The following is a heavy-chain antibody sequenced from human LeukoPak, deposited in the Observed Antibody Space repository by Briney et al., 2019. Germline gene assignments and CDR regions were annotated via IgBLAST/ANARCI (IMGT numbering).Heavy chain of an antibody. CDR2: INPNSGGT. J-gene: IGHJ5*02. Sequence: GASVKVSCKASGYTFTGYYMNWVRQAPGQGLEWMGWINPNSGGTNYEQKFQGRVTMTRDTSISTAYMELSRLRSDDTAVYYCARSRQLTQRFGPWGQGTLVTVSS. CDR1: GYTFTGYY. D-gene: IGHD4/OR15-4a*01. CDR3: ARSRQLTQRFGP. V-gene: IGHV1-2*02.